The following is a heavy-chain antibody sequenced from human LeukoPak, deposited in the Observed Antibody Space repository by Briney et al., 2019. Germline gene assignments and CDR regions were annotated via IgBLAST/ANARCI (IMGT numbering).Heavy chain of an antibody. CDR2: ISLVGST. D-gene: IGHD2-15*01. Sequence: TSETLSLTCAVYGGSFSGYYWSWIRQPPGKGLEWIGEISLVGSTNYNPSLKSRVTISVDTSKNQFSLKLSSVTAADTAVYYCARGPIYCSGGSCSYYYYYGMDVWGQGTTVTVSS. CDR1: GGSFSGYY. J-gene: IGHJ6*02. CDR3: ARGPIYCSGGSCSYYYYYGMDV. V-gene: IGHV4-34*01.